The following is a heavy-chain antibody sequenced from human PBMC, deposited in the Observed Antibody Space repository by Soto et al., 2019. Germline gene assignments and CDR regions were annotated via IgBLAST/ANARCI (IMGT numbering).Heavy chain of an antibody. Sequence: QVQLQESGPGLVKPSQTLSLTCTVSGGSINSGGFYWSWIRQHPGKGLEWIGYIYYSGSTYYNPSLKSRVTISVDASKNQFSLKLSSVTAADTAVYFCARGDSSSSFYSCYAMDVWCQGTTVTVSS. CDR3: ARGDSSSSFYSCYAMDV. D-gene: IGHD6-6*01. J-gene: IGHJ6*02. CDR1: GGSINSGGFY. V-gene: IGHV4-31*03. CDR2: IYYSGST.